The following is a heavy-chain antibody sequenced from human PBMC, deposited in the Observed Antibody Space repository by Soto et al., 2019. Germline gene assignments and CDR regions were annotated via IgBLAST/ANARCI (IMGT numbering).Heavy chain of an antibody. CDR2: ISMTTSYV. Sequence: EVQLVESGGGLVKPGGSLRLSCAASGITFSRYGMSWVRQAPGKGLEWVASISMTTSYVYYADSVKGRFSISRDNAKKILYLEMYALRTEDTAVYYCARDPSEGRVGNWFESWGQATLVTVSS. J-gene: IGHJ5*01. D-gene: IGHD2-2*01. CDR3: ARDPSEGRVGNWFES. CDR1: GITFSRYG. V-gene: IGHV3-21*01.